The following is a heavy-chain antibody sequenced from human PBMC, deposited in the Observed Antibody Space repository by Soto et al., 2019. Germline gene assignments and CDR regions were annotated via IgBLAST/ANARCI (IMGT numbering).Heavy chain of an antibody. CDR3: AKDGSGGYYYGVVDY. J-gene: IGHJ4*02. CDR2: ISGSGGST. CDR1: GFTFSSYA. Sequence: PVGSLRLSCAASGFTFSSYAMSWVRQAPGKGLEWVSAISGSGGSTYYADSVKGRFTISRDNSKNTLYLQMNSLRAEDTAVYYCAKDGSGGYYYGVVDYWGQGTLVTVSS. D-gene: IGHD3-22*01. V-gene: IGHV3-23*01.